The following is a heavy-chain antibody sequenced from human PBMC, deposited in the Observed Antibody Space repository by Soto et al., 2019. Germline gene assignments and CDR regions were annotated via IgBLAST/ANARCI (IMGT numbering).Heavy chain of an antibody. CDR1: GGSISSGGYS. CDR3: ARAVLGGYDSDSQDYFDY. CDR2: IYHSGST. D-gene: IGHD5-12*01. J-gene: IGHJ4*02. Sequence: QLQLQESGSGLVKPSQTLSLTCAVSGGSISSGGYSWSWIRQPPGKGLEWIGYIYHSGSTYYNPSLKGRVTISVDRSKNQFSLKLSSVTAADTAVYYCARAVLGGYDSDSQDYFDYWGQGTLVTVSS. V-gene: IGHV4-30-2*01.